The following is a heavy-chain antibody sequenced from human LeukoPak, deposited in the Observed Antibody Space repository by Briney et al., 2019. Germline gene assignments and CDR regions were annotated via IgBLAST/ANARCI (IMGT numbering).Heavy chain of an antibody. CDR2: IYPGDSDT. Sequence: GESLKISCQGSGYSFTNYWIAWVRQMPGKGLEWMGIIYPGDSDTKYSPSFQGQVTISADKSITTAYLQWSSLKASDTAMYYCARQESGLRWQTFDYWGQGTLATVSS. CDR3: ARQESGLRWQTFDY. V-gene: IGHV5-51*01. J-gene: IGHJ4*02. D-gene: IGHD4-23*01. CDR1: GYSFTNYW.